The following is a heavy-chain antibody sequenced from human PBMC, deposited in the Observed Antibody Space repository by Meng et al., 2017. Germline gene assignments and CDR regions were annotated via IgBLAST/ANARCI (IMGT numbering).Heavy chain of an antibody. Sequence: QVQLGQCGVEVKKPGASVKVSCKASGYTFTGYYMHWVRQAPGQGLEWMGRINPNSGGTNYAQKFQGRVTMTRDTSISTAYMELSRLRSDDTAVYYCARFGGIVATISAFDYWGQGTLVTVSS. J-gene: IGHJ4*02. V-gene: IGHV1-2*06. CDR3: ARFGGIVATISAFDY. D-gene: IGHD5-12*01. CDR2: INPNSGGT. CDR1: GYTFTGYY.